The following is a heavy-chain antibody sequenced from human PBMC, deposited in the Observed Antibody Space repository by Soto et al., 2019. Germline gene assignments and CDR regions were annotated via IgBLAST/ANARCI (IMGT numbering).Heavy chain of an antibody. D-gene: IGHD4-4*01. CDR3: ARVSMSTVSWGFDP. Sequence: SETLSLTCSVSGYSITSNHWNWIRQPPGRGLEWIGYIYNSGTTKYNPSLKSRVIISVDTSKNQLSLKLSSVTAADTAVYYCARVSMSTVSWGFDPWGQGTLVTVSS. CDR1: GYSITSNH. CDR2: IYNSGTT. V-gene: IGHV4-59*01. J-gene: IGHJ5*02.